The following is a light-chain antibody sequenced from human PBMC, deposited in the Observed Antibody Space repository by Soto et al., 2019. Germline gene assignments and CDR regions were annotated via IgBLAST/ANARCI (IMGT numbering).Light chain of an antibody. J-gene: IGLJ2*01. V-gene: IGLV2-8*01. CDR3: SSFAVNNNLV. Sequence: QSALTQPPSASGSPGQSVTISCTGTSSDVGGYNYVSWYQQHPGKAPKLMISEVSKRPSGVPDRFSGSKSGSTASLTVSGLQAEDEADYYCSSFAVNNNLVFGGGTKLTVL. CDR2: EVS. CDR1: SSDVGGYNY.